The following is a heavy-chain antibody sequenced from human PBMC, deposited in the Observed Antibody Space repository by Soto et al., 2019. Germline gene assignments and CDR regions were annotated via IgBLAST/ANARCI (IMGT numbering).Heavy chain of an antibody. J-gene: IGHJ4*02. D-gene: IGHD2-15*01. Sequence: GASLKISCAASGFTFSRQAMHWVRQAPGRGLEWVAVIWYHGIDKYYADSVKGRFTISRDNSKNTVYLQMNSLRGEDTAVYYCATGFLGLCTGGNCPLDYWGQGTLVTVSS. CDR1: GFTFSRQA. CDR3: ATGFLGLCTGGNCPLDY. V-gene: IGHV3-33*01. CDR2: IWYHGIDK.